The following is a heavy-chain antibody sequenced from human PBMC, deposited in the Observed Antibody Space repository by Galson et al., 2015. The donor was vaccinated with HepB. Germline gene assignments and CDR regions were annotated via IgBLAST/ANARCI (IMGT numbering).Heavy chain of an antibody. CDR1: GYTFTSYD. Sequence: SVKVSCKVSGYTFTSYDINWVRQATGQGLEWMGWMNPNGGNTGYAQKFQGRVTMTRNTSISTAYMELSSLRSEDTAVYYCARTKTYYDFWSGRDYYYYGMDVWGQGTTVTVSS. V-gene: IGHV1-8*01. D-gene: IGHD3-3*01. CDR3: ARTKTYYDFWSGRDYYYYGMDV. J-gene: IGHJ6*02. CDR2: MNPNGGNT.